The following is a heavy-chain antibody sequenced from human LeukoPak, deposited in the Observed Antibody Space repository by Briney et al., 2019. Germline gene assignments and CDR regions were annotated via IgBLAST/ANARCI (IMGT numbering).Heavy chain of an antibody. D-gene: IGHD4-23*01. V-gene: IGHV3-66*01. CDR3: ARDLYGGKGDY. CDR1: GFTASSNY. Sequence: PGGSLRLSCAASGFTASSNYMSWVRQTPGKGLERVPVIYSGGSTYYADPAQGGFTISRDNSKNTLYLQMNSLRAEDTAVYYCARDLYGGKGDYWGQGTLVTVSS. CDR2: IYSGGST. J-gene: IGHJ4*02.